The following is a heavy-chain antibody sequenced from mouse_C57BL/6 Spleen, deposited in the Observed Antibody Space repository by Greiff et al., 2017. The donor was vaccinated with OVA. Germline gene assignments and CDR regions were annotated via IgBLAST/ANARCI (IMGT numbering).Heavy chain of an antibody. Sequence: VQLQQSGAELMKPGASVKLSCKATGYTFTGYWIEWVKQRPGHGLEWIGEILPGSGSTNYNEQFKGKATFTADTSSNTAYMQLSSLTTEDSAMYYCARRNGNYEDYYARDYWGQGTTVTVSS. V-gene: IGHV1-9*01. CDR1: GYTFTGYW. CDR3: ARRNGNYEDYYARDY. J-gene: IGHJ4*01. CDR2: ILPGSGST. D-gene: IGHD2-1*01.